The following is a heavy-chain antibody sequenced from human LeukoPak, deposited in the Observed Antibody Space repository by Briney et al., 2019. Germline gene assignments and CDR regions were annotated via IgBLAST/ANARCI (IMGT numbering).Heavy chain of an antibody. CDR2: IIPILGIA. CDR1: GGTFSSYA. Sequence: EASVKVSCKASGGTFSSYAISWVRQAPGQGLEWMGRIIPILGIANYAQKFQGRVTITADKSTSTAYMELSSLRSEDTAVYYCARQRDWLFRQGDDYWGQGTLVTVSS. D-gene: IGHD3-9*01. CDR3: ARQRDWLFRQGDDY. J-gene: IGHJ4*02. V-gene: IGHV1-69*04.